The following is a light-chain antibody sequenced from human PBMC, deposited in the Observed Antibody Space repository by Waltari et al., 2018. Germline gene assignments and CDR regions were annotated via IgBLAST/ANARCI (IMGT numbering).Light chain of an antibody. CDR2: EVT. Sequence: QSALTQPPSASGSPGQSVTISCTGTSSHFGAYNSVSWYQQYPDKAPKLMIYEVTKRPSGVPDRFSGSKSGNTASLTVSGLQAEDEADYYCISYAGNNKYVLGAGTKVTVL. CDR3: ISYAGNNKYV. CDR1: SSHFGAYNS. J-gene: IGLJ1*01. V-gene: IGLV2-8*01.